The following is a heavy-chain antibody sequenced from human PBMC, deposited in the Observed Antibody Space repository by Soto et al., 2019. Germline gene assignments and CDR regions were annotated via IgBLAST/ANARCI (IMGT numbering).Heavy chain of an antibody. V-gene: IGHV3-30*09. CDR1: GFKYTDFA. J-gene: IGHJ6*02. CDR2: ISYDGSDK. D-gene: IGHD3-22*01. Sequence: VQLVESGGGEVQPGRSLRLSCAASGFKYTDFALHWARQAPGKGLEWVAIISYDGSDKYYADSVKGRFVISRDNPKNTLYLERNSLRPGDTAVFFCARRAWDSYYAIDVWGQGTTVTVFS. CDR3: ARRAWDSYYAIDV.